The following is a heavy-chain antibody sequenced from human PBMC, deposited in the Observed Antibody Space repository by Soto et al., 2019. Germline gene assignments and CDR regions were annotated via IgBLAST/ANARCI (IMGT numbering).Heavy chain of an antibody. CDR1: GYTFTSYY. CDR3: ARATRHDYYGMDV. CDR2: INPSGGST. D-gene: IGHD4-17*01. J-gene: IGHJ6*02. V-gene: IGHV1-46*01. Sequence: ASAKVSCKASGYTFTSYYMHWVRQAPGQGLEWMGIINPSGGSTSYAQKFQGRVTMTRDTSTSTVYMELSSLRSEDTAVYYCARATRHDYYGMDVWGQGTTVTVSS.